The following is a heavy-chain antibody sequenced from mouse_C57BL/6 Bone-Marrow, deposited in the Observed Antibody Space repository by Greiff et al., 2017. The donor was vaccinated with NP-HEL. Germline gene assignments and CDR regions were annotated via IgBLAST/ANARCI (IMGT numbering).Heavy chain of an antibody. CDR1: GFTFSDYG. CDR2: ISSGSSTI. CDR3: ARHYDYFDY. V-gene: IGHV5-17*01. Sequence: EVQLVESGGGLVKPGGSLKLSCDASGFTFSDYGMHWVRQAPEKGLEWVAYISSGSSTIYYADPVEGRFTISRDNAKNTLFLQMTSLRSEDTAMYYCARHYDYFDYWGQGTTLTVSS. J-gene: IGHJ2*01. D-gene: IGHD1-2*01.